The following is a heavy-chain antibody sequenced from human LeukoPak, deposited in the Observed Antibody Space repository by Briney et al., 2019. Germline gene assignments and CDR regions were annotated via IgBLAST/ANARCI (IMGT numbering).Heavy chain of an antibody. CDR1: GGSISSSSYY. Sequence: SETLSLTCTVSGGSISSSSYYWGWPRQPPGKGLEWIGSFYYSGSTYYNPYLKSRVRISLDTSKNQSSLKLSSVAAADTAVYCCVRDWEQGMEFDSWGQGTLVTVSS. CDR2: FYYSGST. V-gene: IGHV4-39*07. CDR3: VRDWEQGMEFDS. J-gene: IGHJ4*02. D-gene: IGHD1-26*01.